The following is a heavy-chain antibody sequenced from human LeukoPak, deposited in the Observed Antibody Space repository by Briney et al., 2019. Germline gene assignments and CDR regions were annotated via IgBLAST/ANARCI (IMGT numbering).Heavy chain of an antibody. CDR2: INHSGST. CDR3: ARLVFFVVGATAYMDV. J-gene: IGHJ6*03. CDR1: GGSFSGYY. Sequence: PSETLSLTCAVYGGSFSGYYWSWIRQPPGKGLEWIGEINHSGSTNYNPSLKSRVTISVDTSKNQFSLKLSSVTAADTGVYYCARLVFFVVGATAYMDVWGKGTTVTVSS. V-gene: IGHV4-34*01. D-gene: IGHD1-26*01.